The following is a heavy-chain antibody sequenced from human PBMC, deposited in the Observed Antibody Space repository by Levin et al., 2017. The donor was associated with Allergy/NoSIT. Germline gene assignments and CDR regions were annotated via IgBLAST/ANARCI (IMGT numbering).Heavy chain of an antibody. V-gene: IGHV3-23*01. CDR3: AKRARPTGGPFDF. D-gene: IGHD2-8*02. J-gene: IGHJ4*02. CDR1: GFTFSNCV. Sequence: GGSLRLSCGASGFTFSNCVMGWVRQAPGKGLEWVSDISSNTFYADSVRGRFTISRDNSANTLYLQMNSLRDDDTAVYYCAKRARPTGGPFDFWGQGTLVTVSS. CDR2: ISSNT.